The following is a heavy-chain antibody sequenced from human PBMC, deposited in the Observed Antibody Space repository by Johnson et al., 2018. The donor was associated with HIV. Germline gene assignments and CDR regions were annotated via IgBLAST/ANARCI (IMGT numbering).Heavy chain of an antibody. Sequence: VQLVESGGGLVQPGMSLRLSCAASGFTFDDYAMHWVRQAPGKGLEWVSGISWNSDTIGYADSVKGRFTISKDNSRNTLFLHMNSLRANDTAVYYCAIGRGEFPRHAFDIWGQGTMVTVSS. J-gene: IGHJ3*02. V-gene: IGHV3-9*01. CDR1: GFTFDDYA. CDR3: AIGRGEFPRHAFDI. D-gene: IGHD3-10*01. CDR2: ISWNSDTI.